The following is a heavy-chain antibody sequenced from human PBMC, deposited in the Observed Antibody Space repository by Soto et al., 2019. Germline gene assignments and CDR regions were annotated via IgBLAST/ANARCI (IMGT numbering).Heavy chain of an antibody. CDR2: ISGSGGST. CDR3: AKDIVAVGGYETFDF. Sequence: EVQLSQSGGGLVQPGGSLRLSCAASGFTFSNFAMRWVRQAPGKGLEWVSDISGSGGSTYYAESVKGRFTISRDNSKNTPFLQMNSLRVEDTAVYYCAKDIVAVGGYETFDFWGQGTMVTVSS. D-gene: IGHD5-12*01. CDR1: GFTFSNFA. J-gene: IGHJ4*02. V-gene: IGHV3-23*01.